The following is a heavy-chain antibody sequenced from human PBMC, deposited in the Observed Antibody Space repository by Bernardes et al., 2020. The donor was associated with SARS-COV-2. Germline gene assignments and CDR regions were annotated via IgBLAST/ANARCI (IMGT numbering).Heavy chain of an antibody. CDR3: ARDLHYYDSSGPGGWFDP. J-gene: IGHJ5*02. D-gene: IGHD3-22*01. Sequence: GGSLRLSCAASGFTFDDYGMSWVRQAPGKGLEWVSGINWNGGSTGYADSVKGRFTISRDNAKNSLYLQMNSLRAEDTALYHCARDLHYYDSSGPGGWFDPWGQRALVTVSS. V-gene: IGHV3-20*01. CDR2: INWNGGST. CDR1: GFTFDDYG.